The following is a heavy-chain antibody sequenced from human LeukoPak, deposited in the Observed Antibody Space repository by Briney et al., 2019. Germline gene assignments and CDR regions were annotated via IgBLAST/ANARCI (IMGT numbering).Heavy chain of an antibody. CDR2: ISSGSRTI. Sequence: GGSLRLSCAASGFTFSIYSMNWVRQAPGKGLEWVSYISSGSRTIYYADSVKGRFTISRDNAKNSLYLQMNSLRDEDTAVLYCARAKYTDGWNFDYWGRGTLVTVSS. D-gene: IGHD5-24*01. CDR1: GFTFSIYS. V-gene: IGHV3-48*02. CDR3: ARAKYTDGWNFDY. J-gene: IGHJ4*02.